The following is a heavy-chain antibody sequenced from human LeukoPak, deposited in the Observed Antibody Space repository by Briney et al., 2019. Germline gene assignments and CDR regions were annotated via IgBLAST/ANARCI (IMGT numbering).Heavy chain of an antibody. Sequence: PGGSLRLSYAASGFTFSSYSMNWVRQAPGKGLEWVSSISSSSSYIYYADSVKGRFTISRDNAKNSLYLQMNSLRAEDTAVYYCARVQDGDFWSGYPFDYWGQGTLVTVSS. V-gene: IGHV3-21*01. CDR1: GFTFSSYS. D-gene: IGHD3-3*01. CDR2: ISSSSSYI. J-gene: IGHJ4*02. CDR3: ARVQDGDFWSGYPFDY.